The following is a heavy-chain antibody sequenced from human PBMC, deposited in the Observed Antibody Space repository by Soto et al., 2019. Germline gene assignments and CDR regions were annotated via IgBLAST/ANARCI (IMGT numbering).Heavy chain of an antibody. J-gene: IGHJ4*02. V-gene: IGHV5-51*01. CDR2: IYPGDSDT. Sequence: TGESLKISCKGSGYSFTSYWIGWVRQMPGKGLEWMGIIYPGDSDTRYSPSFQGQVTISADKSISTAYLQWSSLKASDTAMYYCARHIVRYCSSTSCYWFDYWGQGTLVTVSS. CDR3: ARHIVRYCSSTSCYWFDY. D-gene: IGHD2-2*01. CDR1: GYSFTSYW.